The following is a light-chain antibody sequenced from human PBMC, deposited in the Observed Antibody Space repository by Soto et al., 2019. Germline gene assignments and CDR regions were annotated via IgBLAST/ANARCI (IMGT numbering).Light chain of an antibody. CDR3: SSHAGTKVV. Sequence: QSVLTQPPSASGSPGQSVTISCAGTSSDVGGYNYVSWYQQHPGKAPKLMIYEVTKRPSGVPDRFSGSKSGNTASLTVSGLQVEDEADYYCSSHAGTKVVFGGGTKLTVL. CDR2: EVT. J-gene: IGLJ2*01. V-gene: IGLV2-8*01. CDR1: SSDVGGYNY.